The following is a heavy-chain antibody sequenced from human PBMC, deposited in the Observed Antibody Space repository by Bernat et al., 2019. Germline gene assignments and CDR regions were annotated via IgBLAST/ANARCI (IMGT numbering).Heavy chain of an antibody. D-gene: IGHD2-8*01. CDR1: GYTITSYA. CDR2: INAGNGNT. CDR3: ARDGAVRYFDL. Sequence: QVQLVQSGAEVKKPGASVKVSCKASGYTITSYAMHWVRQAPGQRLEWMGWINAGNGNTKYSQKFQGRVTITRDTSASTAYMELSSLRSEDTAVYYCARDGAVRYFDLWGRGTLVTVSS. J-gene: IGHJ2*01. V-gene: IGHV1-3*01.